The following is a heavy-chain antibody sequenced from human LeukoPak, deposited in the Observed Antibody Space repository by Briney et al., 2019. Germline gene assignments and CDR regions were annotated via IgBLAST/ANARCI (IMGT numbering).Heavy chain of an antibody. V-gene: IGHV3-9*01. CDR3: AKDRNYYDSSGYYYA. CDR1: GFTFDDYA. D-gene: IGHD3-22*01. Sequence: GGSLRLSCAASGFTFDDYAMHWVRQASGKGLEWVSGISWNSGSIGYADSVKGRFTISRDNAKNSLYLQMNSLRAEDTAVYYCAKDRNYYDSSGYYYAWGQGALVTVSS. J-gene: IGHJ4*02. CDR2: ISWNSGSI.